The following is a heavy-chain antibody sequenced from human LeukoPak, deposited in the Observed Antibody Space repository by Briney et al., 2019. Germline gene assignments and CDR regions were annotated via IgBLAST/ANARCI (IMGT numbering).Heavy chain of an antibody. CDR1: GYTFTSYD. V-gene: IGHV1-8*03. J-gene: IGHJ5*02. CDR3: ARARQWLVPGWFDP. D-gene: IGHD6-19*01. CDR2: MNPNSGNT. Sequence: ASVKVSCTASGYTFTSYDINWVRQATGQGLEWMGWMNPNSGNTGYAQKFQGRVTITRNTSISTAYMELSSLRSEDTAVYYCARARQWLVPGWFDPWGQGTLVTVSS.